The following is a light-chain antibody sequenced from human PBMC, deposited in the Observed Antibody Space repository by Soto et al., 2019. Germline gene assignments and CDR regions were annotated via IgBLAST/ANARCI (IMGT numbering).Light chain of an antibody. CDR1: QSVSSY. J-gene: IGKJ1*01. CDR3: QQRSNWPWT. Sequence: EIVLTQSPDTLSLSPGERATLSCRASQSVSSYLAWYQQKPGQAPRLLIYDASNRATGIPARFSGSGSGTDFPLPIISLEPEDFAVYYCQQRSNWPWTFGQGTKVEIK. V-gene: IGKV3-11*01. CDR2: DAS.